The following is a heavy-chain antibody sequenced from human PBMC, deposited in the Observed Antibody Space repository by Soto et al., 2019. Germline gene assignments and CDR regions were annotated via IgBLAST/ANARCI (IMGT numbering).Heavy chain of an antibody. CDR2: IDHSGST. CDR3: ARDGPTGSGSYWDYFDL. D-gene: IGHD3-10*01. J-gene: IGHJ4*02. Sequence: QVQLRESGPRLVKPSGTLSLSCAVSGGSIKRRNWWTWVRQPPGKSLEWIGEIDHSGSTKYNPSLKSRGTISIERSMNQFSLNLTSVTAADTGVYYCARDGPTGSGSYWDYFDLWGQGTLVTVSS. CDR1: GGSIKRRNW. V-gene: IGHV4-4*02.